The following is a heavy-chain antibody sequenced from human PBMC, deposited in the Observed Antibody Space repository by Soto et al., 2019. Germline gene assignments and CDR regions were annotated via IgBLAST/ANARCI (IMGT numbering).Heavy chain of an antibody. J-gene: IGHJ1*01. CDR3: ACFCGSTTNWDLLHH. CDR2: IYLGDSDT. D-gene: IGHD7-27*01. Sequence: GESLKISCKGFGYSVTSYWIGWVRQMPGKGLEWMGSIYLGDSDTRYSPSFQGQVSISADKSISTAYLQWRSLKASDTAMYYCACFCGSTTNWDLLHHWGQGTLVTVSS. V-gene: IGHV5-51*01. CDR1: GYSVTSYW.